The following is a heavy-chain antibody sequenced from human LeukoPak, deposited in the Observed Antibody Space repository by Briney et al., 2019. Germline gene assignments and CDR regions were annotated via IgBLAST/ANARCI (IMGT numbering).Heavy chain of an antibody. CDR1: GFTFSSYE. J-gene: IGHJ4*02. D-gene: IGHD6-13*01. CDR2: ISGSAGAI. Sequence: PGGPLRLSCAASGFTFSSYEMNWVRQAPGKGLEWVSYISGSAGAIYYADSLKGRFTISRDNSKNTLFLQMNSLRADDTAVYFCAKDQKSIAATGYDYWGQGTLVTVSS. CDR3: AKDQKSIAATGYDY. V-gene: IGHV3-48*03.